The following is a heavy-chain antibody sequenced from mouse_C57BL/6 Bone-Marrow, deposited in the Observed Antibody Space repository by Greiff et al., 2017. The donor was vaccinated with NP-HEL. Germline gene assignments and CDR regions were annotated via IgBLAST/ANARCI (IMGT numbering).Heavy chain of an antibody. V-gene: IGHV5-17*01. D-gene: IGHD2-2*01. CDR2: ISRGSSTI. J-gene: IGHJ2*01. Sequence: EVQLVESGGGLVKPGGSLKLSCAASGFTFSDYGMHWVRQAPEKGLEWVAYISRGSSTIYYADTVKGRFTISRDNAKNTLFLQMTRLRSEDTAMYYCAGLVTTAGGYCFDYWGQGTTLTVSS. CDR3: AGLVTTAGGYCFDY. CDR1: GFTFSDYG.